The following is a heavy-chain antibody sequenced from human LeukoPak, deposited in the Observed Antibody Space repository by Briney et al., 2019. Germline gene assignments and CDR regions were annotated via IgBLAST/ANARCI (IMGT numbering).Heavy chain of an antibody. D-gene: IGHD5-12*01. CDR1: GFTFSSYA. Sequence: GGSLRLSCAASGFTFSSYAMSWVRQAPGKGLEWVSAIGGSGGSTYYADSVKGRFTISRDNSKNTLYLQMNSLRAEDTAVYYCAKDRARSGYDLYYFDYWGQGTLVTVSS. CDR2: IGGSGGST. J-gene: IGHJ4*02. V-gene: IGHV3-23*01. CDR3: AKDRARSGYDLYYFDY.